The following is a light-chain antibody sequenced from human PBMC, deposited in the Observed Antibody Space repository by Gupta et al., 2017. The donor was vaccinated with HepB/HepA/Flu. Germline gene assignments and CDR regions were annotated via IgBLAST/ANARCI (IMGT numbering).Light chain of an antibody. V-gene: IGLV1-44*01. CDR2: SNN. CDR3: AAWDASLNVLV. CDR1: SSNIGNNP. J-gene: IGLJ2*01. Sequence: QSVLTQPPSASGTPGQRVAISCSGSSSNIGNNPVNWYQQLPGTAPKLLSYSNNQRPSGVPDRFSGSKSGTSASLAISGLQSEDEADYYCAAWDASLNVLVFGGGTKLTVL.